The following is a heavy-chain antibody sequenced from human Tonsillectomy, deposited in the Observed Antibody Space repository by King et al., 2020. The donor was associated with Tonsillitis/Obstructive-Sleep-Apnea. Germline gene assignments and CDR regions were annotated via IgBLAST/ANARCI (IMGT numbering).Heavy chain of an antibody. V-gene: IGHV3-21*01. CDR1: GVGFGYYT. J-gene: IGHJ4*02. CDR3: TRVVSNAHSDY. CDR2: IDGSGHYI. D-gene: IGHD5/OR15-5a*01. Sequence: VQLVESGGDVVKPGGSLRLSCAASGVGFGYYTLDWVRQAPGKGLEWVSSIDGSGHYIYYADSVKGRFTISRDTATNSLFLQMNSLRAEDTAVYYCTRVVSNAHSDYWGQGTLVTVSS.